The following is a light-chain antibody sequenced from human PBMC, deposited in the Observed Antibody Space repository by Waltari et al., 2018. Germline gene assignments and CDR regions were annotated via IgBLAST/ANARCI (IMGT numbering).Light chain of an antibody. CDR3: QHHFRLPAT. Sequence: IMLTQSPGTLSLSPGERATLSCRASQSISRYLAWYQQKPGQAPRLLIYGASTRATGNPDRFSGSGSWTDFSLTISGLEPEDSAVYYCQHHFRLPATFGQGTKVEIK. CDR1: QSISRY. V-gene: IGKV3-20*01. J-gene: IGKJ1*01. CDR2: GAS.